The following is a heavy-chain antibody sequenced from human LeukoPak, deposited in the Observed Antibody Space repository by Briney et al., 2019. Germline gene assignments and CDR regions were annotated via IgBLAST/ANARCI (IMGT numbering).Heavy chain of an antibody. CDR2: IYHIGST. V-gene: IGHV4-59*01. D-gene: IGHD3-10*01. Sequence: SETLSLTCTVSSGSISSYYWSWIRQPPRKGLGWIGYIYHIGSTNYNPSLKSRVTISVDTSKNQFSLRLSSVTAADTAVYYCARLTYYDGSGSYGFDYWGQGTLVTVSS. J-gene: IGHJ4*02. CDR1: SGSISSYY. CDR3: ARLTYYDGSGSYGFDY.